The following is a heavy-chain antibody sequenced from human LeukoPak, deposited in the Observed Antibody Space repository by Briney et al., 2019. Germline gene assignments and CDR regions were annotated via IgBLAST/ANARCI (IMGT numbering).Heavy chain of an antibody. Sequence: PGGSLRLSCTASGFTFSSYAMSWVRQAPGKGLEWVSAISGSGGSTHYADSVKGRFTISRDNSKNTLYLQMNSLRAEDTAVYYCAKVLNYYGSGYFDYRGQGTLVTVSS. J-gene: IGHJ4*02. V-gene: IGHV3-23*01. D-gene: IGHD3-10*01. CDR3: AKVLNYYGSGYFDY. CDR1: GFTFSSYA. CDR2: ISGSGGST.